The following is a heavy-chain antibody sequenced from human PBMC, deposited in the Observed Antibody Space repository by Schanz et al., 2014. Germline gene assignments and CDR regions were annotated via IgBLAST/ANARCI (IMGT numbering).Heavy chain of an antibody. CDR2: ISYDGSNQ. CDR3: AKEESPPSLVDY. J-gene: IGHJ4*02. Sequence: QVQLVESGGGVVQPGRSLRLSCAASGFTFSSYTMHWVRQAPGTGLEWVAVISYDGSNQYYTDSVKGRFTVSRANSTTTVYLQMNRLRAEDTAVYYCAKEESPPSLVDYWGRGSLVSVSS. V-gene: IGHV3-30*04. CDR1: GFTFSSYT.